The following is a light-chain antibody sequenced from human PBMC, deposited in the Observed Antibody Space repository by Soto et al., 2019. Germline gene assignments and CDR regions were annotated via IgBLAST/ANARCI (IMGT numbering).Light chain of an antibody. CDR1: HSGSSKY. Sequence: EIVLTQSPGTLYLSPGERATLSCRSSHSGSSKYLAWYQQKPGQSPRLLIYDVSSSATGIPDGFSGSGSGKYFTLTISTLEHVDFAVYYCQQYGISPSFGQGTKVEIK. V-gene: IGKV3-20*01. CDR2: DVS. J-gene: IGKJ1*01. CDR3: QQYGISPS.